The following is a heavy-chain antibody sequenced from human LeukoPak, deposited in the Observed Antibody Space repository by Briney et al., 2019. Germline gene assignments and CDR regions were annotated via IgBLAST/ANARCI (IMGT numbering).Heavy chain of an antibody. V-gene: IGHV1-18*01. Sequence: ASVKVSCKASGYSFSRYGISWVRQAPGQGLEWMGWISTYNGNTNYAQKFQGRVAMTTDTSTNTAYMELRSLRSDDTAVYYCARDLDYYDSSGSGWFDPWGQGTLVTVSS. CDR2: ISTYNGNT. J-gene: IGHJ5*02. CDR1: GYSFSRYG. D-gene: IGHD3-22*01. CDR3: ARDLDYYDSSGSGWFDP.